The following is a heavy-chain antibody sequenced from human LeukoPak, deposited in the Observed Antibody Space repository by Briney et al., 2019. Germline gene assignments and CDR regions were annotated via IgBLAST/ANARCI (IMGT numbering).Heavy chain of an antibody. CDR1: GFTFSMSS. CDR3: ARGRAGIAAAGFDY. J-gene: IGHJ4*02. Sequence: GGSLRLSCATSGFTFSMSSMHWVRLAPGKGLEWLAGISVDGANKFSGDSVKGRFSISRDNSKNTLYLQMNSLRLDDTAVYFCARGRAGIAAAGFDYWGQGTLFTVSS. D-gene: IGHD6-13*01. V-gene: IGHV3-30*04. CDR2: ISVDGANK.